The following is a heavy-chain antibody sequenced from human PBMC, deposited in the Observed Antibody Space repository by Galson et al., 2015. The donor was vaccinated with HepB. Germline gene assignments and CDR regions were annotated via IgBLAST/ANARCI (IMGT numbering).Heavy chain of an antibody. CDR2: IYYSGDT. CDR1: PGSIRSYY. Sequence: ETLSLTCTVSPGSIRSYYWSWIRQTPGKGLEWIGYIYYSGDTSYNPSLKSRVTMSVDTSKNQVSLKLRSVTAADTAVYYCASTTVFGDVYDHNYFMDPWGKGTTVIVSS. V-gene: IGHV4-59*01. D-gene: IGHD4-11*01. J-gene: IGHJ6*03. CDR3: ASTTVFGDVYDHNYFMDP.